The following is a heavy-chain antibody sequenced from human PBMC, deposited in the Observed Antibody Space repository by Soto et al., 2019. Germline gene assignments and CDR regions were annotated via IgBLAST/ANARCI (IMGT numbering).Heavy chain of an antibody. V-gene: IGHV3-7*01. D-gene: IGHD1-26*01. CDR1: GFTSSSYW. Sequence: PGGSLRLSCGASGFTSSSYWMSWVRQAPGGGLEWVANIKQDGTEIHYVESVKGRFTIFRDNAKKSLYLQMNSLRAEDTAVYFCASYSGSYFPVGHDRWGQGTLVTVSS. CDR2: IKQDGTEI. J-gene: IGHJ5*02. CDR3: ASYSGSYFPVGHDR.